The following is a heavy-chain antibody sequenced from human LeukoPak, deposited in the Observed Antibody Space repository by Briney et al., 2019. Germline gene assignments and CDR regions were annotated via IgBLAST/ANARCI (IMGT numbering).Heavy chain of an antibody. D-gene: IGHD3-22*01. J-gene: IGHJ4*02. Sequence: SETLSLTCTVSGGSISIDGYFWSWIRQHPGKGLEWIGYIHFSGSTYYNPSLKSRPSISLDASKNQFYLKVGSVTAADTAVYYCARNYDRSGYFDYWGQGTLVTVSS. CDR1: GGSISIDGYF. CDR2: IHFSGST. CDR3: ARNYDRSGYFDY. V-gene: IGHV4-31*03.